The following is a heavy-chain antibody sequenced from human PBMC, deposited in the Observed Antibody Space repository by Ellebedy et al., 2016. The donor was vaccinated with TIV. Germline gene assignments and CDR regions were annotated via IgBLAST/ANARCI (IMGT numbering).Heavy chain of an antibody. CDR1: GFSFRSYW. CDR2: INQGGTEQ. V-gene: IGHV3-7*01. Sequence: GESLKISCAASGFSFRSYWMSWLRQAPGKGLEWVANINQGGTEQYYVDSVKGRFTISRDNAKNSLYLQMSSLRAEDTAVYYCATDGSYGDYRSPTHAFVMWGQGTMVAVSS. CDR3: ATDGSYGDYRSPTHAFVM. J-gene: IGHJ3*02. D-gene: IGHD4-17*01.